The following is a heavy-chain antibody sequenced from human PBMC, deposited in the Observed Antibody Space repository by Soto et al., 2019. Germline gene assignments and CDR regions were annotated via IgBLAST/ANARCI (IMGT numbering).Heavy chain of an antibody. Sequence: GGSLRLSCAASGFTFSDYYMSWIRQAPGKGLEWVSYISSSSSYTNYADSVKGRFTISRDNAKNSLYLQMNSLRAEDTALYYCARELSTVRGQNWFDPWGQGTLVTVSS. V-gene: IGHV3-11*05. D-gene: IGHD3-10*01. CDR3: ARELSTVRGQNWFDP. CDR2: ISSSSSYT. CDR1: GFTFSDYY. J-gene: IGHJ5*02.